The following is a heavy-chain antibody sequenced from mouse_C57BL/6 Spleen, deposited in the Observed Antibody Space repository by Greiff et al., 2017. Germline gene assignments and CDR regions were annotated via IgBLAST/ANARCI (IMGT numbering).Heavy chain of an antibody. V-gene: IGHV7-3*01. J-gene: IGHJ4*01. D-gene: IGHD1-3*01. CDR2: IRNKANGYTT. CDR3: ARDPLGGSSYYYAMDY. Sequence: EVQGVESGGGLVQPGGSLSLSCAASGFTFTDYYMSWVRQPPGKALEWLGFIRNKANGYTTEYSASVKGRFTISRDNSQSILYLQMNALRAEDSATYYCARDPLGGSSYYYAMDYWGQGTSVTVSS. CDR1: GFTFTDYY.